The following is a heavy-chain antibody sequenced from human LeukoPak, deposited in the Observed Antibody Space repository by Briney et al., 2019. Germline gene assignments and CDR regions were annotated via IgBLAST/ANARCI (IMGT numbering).Heavy chain of an antibody. V-gene: IGHV4-30-4*01. CDR1: GGSIINGDYY. CDR3: ARLTGSGEVFDS. J-gene: IGHJ4*02. D-gene: IGHD1-14*01. Sequence: SQTLSLTCTLSGGSIINGDYYWSWIRQPPGKGLEWIGYIYDDGRTYYNPSLKSRVTISIDTSKNQFSLNLRSVTAAGTAVYYCARLTGSGEVFDSWGQGTLVTVSS. CDR2: IYDDGRT.